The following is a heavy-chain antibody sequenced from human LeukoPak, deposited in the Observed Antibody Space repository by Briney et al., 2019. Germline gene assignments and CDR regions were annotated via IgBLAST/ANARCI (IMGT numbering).Heavy chain of an antibody. CDR2: IGTAGDT. V-gene: IGHV3-13*01. CDR1: GFTFSSYD. CDR3: ARFSDDEYFGS. J-gene: IGHJ4*02. D-gene: IGHD2/OR15-2a*01. Sequence: PGGSLRLSCAASGFTFSSYDMHWVRQATGKGLEWVSAIGTAGDTYYPGSVKGRFTISRENAKNSLYLQMNSLRAGDTAVYYCARFSDDEYFGSWGQGTLVTVSS.